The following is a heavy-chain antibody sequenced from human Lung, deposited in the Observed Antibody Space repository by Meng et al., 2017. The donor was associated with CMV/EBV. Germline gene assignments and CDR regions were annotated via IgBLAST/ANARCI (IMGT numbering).Heavy chain of an antibody. CDR1: GFTFSSYS. J-gene: IGHJ6*02. V-gene: IGHV3-48*04. CDR2: SSSSSSTI. Sequence: GESXKISCAASGFTFSSYSMNWVRQAPGKGLEWVSYSSSSSSTIYYADSVKGRFTISRDNAKNSLYLQMISLRAEDTAVYYCARGSPHCNYPPDYYGMDVWXQGTXVTVSS. D-gene: IGHD1-7*01. CDR3: ARGSPHCNYPPDYYGMDV.